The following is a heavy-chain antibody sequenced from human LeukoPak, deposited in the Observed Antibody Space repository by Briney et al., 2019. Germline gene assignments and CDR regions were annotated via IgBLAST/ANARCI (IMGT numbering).Heavy chain of an antibody. J-gene: IGHJ4*02. CDR3: ASLTMVRGVPPHDY. CDR1: GYTFTGYY. D-gene: IGHD3-10*01. CDR2: INPNSGGT. Sequence: ASVKVSCKASGYTFTGYYMHWVRQAPGQGLEWMGWINPNSGGTNYAQKFQGRVTMTRDTSISTAYMELSRLRSDDTAVYYCASLTMVRGVPPHDYWGQGTLVTVSS. V-gene: IGHV1-2*02.